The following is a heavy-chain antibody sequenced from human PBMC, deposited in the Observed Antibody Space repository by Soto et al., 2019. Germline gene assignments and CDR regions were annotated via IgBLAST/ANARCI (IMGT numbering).Heavy chain of an antibody. CDR1: GFSFSNYW. J-gene: IGHJ4*02. D-gene: IGHD4-17*01. Sequence: PGGSLRLSCAASGFSFSNYWMTWVRQAPGKGLEWVANIKQDGSQQYYGDSVTGRFTISRDNAKNSLYLQMNSLRAEDTAVYYCASFPTVTTSLTVWGQGTLVTVSS. CDR2: IKQDGSQQ. CDR3: ASFPTVTTSLTV. V-gene: IGHV3-7*03.